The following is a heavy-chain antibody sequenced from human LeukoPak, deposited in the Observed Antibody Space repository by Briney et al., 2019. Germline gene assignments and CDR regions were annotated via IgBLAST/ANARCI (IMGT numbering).Heavy chain of an antibody. CDR1: GFTFSSYE. V-gene: IGHV3-48*03. Sequence: PGGSLRLSCAASGFTFSSYEMNLVRQAPGKGLEWVSYISSSGSTIYYADSVKGRFTISRDNAKNSLYLQMNSLRAEDTAVYYCARDLTGGYSYGDYWGQGTLVTVSS. J-gene: IGHJ4*02. CDR2: ISSSGSTI. CDR3: ARDLTGGYSYGDY. D-gene: IGHD5-18*01.